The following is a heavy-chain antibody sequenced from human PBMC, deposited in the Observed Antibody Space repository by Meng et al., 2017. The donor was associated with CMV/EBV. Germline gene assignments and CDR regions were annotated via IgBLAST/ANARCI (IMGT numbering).Heavy chain of an antibody. CDR2: IKSKTDGGTT. Sequence: GESLKISCAASGFTFSNAWMSWVRQAPGKGLEWVGRIKSKTDGGTTDYAAPVKGRFTISRDDSKNTLYLQMNSLKTEDTAVYYCTTAPSLLYSSSWDDAFDIRGQGTMVTVS. J-gene: IGHJ3*02. CDR1: GFTFSNAW. CDR3: TTAPSLLYSSSWDDAFDI. D-gene: IGHD6-13*01. V-gene: IGHV3-15*01.